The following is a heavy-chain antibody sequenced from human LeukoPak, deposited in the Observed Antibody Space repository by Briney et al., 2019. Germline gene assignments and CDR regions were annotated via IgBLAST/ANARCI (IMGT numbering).Heavy chain of an antibody. CDR3: ARGSGDTDP. Sequence: GGSLRLSCAASGFTFSRYWMTWGRQAPGKGLEWVASINQDGSERHYVDSVKGRFTISRDNPKNSLFLQMNSLRAEDTAIYYCARGSGDTDPWGQGTLVTVSS. CDR2: INQDGSER. V-gene: IGHV3-7*01. J-gene: IGHJ5*02. CDR1: GFTFSRYW. D-gene: IGHD1-14*01.